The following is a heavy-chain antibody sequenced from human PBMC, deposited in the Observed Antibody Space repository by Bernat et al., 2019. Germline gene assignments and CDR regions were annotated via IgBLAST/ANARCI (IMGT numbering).Heavy chain of an antibody. CDR2: ISSSSSTI. CDR1: GFTFSSYS. V-gene: IGHV3-48*01. D-gene: IGHD3-10*01. CDR3: ARDRPYYGSGSYAFDI. Sequence: EVQLVESGGGLVQPGVSLRLSCAASGFTFSSYSMNWVRQAPGKGLEWVSYISSSSSTIYYADSVKGRLTISRDNDKNALYLQMKRLRAEETAVYYWARDRPYYGSGSYAFDIWGQGTMVTVSS. J-gene: IGHJ3*02.